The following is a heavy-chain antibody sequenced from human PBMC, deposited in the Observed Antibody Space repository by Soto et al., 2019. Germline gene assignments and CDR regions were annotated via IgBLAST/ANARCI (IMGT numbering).Heavy chain of an antibody. Sequence: PGESLKISCKGSGYIFTSYWIWWVRQMPGKGLEWKGIDQPGESENKNSPAFQGQVTISAAQSISTAYLQGSSLKASDTAMYYCAKRMATTTYYYYGMDGWGQGTTVTVSS. J-gene: IGHJ6*01. V-gene: IGHV5-51*01. CDR3: AKRMATTTYYYYGMDG. CDR2: DQPGESEN. D-gene: IGHD1-26*01. CDR1: GYIFTSYW.